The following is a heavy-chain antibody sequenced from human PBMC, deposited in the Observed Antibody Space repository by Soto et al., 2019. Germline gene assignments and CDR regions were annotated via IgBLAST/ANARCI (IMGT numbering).Heavy chain of an antibody. D-gene: IGHD2-15*01. CDR3: ARALLISGGRIYDF. CDR2: TREKGEGYVT. V-gene: IGHV3-72*01. J-gene: IGHJ4*02. Sequence: GGSLRLSCAASGFTFSDHSIDWVRQAPGKGLEWVARTREKGEGYVTNYAASVTGRFFISRDESKNSVYLQMDSLKTEDTAVYYCARALLISGGRIYDFWGRGTLVTVSS. CDR1: GFTFSDHS.